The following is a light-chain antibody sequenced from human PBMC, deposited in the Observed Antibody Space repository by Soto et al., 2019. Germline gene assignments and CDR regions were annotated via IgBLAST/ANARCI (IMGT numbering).Light chain of an antibody. CDR3: QNYNSYSEA. CDR2: KAS. CDR1: QSISFW. Sequence: DIQVTQSPSSLSASVGDRVTITFRTNQSISFWLNWYQQKPGKAPKILIYKASTLKSGAPSRFSGSGSGTEFTLTISSLQPDDFATYYCQNYNSYSEAFGQGTKVDNK. J-gene: IGKJ1*01. V-gene: IGKV1-5*03.